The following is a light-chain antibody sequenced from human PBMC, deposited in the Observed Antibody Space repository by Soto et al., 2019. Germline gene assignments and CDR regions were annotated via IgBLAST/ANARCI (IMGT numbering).Light chain of an antibody. J-gene: IGKJ4*01. V-gene: IGKV3-20*01. CDR1: QSVSSSY. CDR2: GAS. CDR3: QQYGSSAPT. Sequence: EIVLTQSPGTLSLSPGERATLSCRASQSVSSSYLAWYQQKPGQAPRLVIYGASSRATGIPDRFSGSGSGTDFTITISRLEPEDLAVYYCQQYGSSAPTFGGGTKVDIK.